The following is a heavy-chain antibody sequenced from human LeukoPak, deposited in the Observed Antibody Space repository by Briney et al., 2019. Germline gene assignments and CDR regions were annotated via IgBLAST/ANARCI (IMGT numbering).Heavy chain of an antibody. J-gene: IGHJ4*02. CDR3: AKGGHDFNPFYW. CDR1: GFTFSTYA. Sequence: GGSLRLSCAASGFTFSTYAMGWVRHTPGKGLEWVPSIKGGGGDPFYADSVKGRFTISRDNSKKTLFLHLNSLRAEDSAVYYCAKGGHDFNPFYWWGQGTLVTVSS. CDR2: IKGGGGDP. V-gene: IGHV3-23*01. D-gene: IGHD2-21*02.